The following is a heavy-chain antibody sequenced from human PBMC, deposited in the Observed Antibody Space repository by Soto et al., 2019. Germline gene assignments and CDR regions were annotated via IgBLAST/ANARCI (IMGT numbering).Heavy chain of an antibody. J-gene: IGHJ3*01. D-gene: IGHD3-10*01. CDR3: ATDTAVVRGVRNAFDF. CDR2: TFYRSKWHN. Sequence: QVQLQQSGPGLVKPSQTLSLTCAISGDSISSNSAVWNWIRQSPSRGLEWLGRTFYRSKWHNDYAESVKSRITVSPDTSKNQFSLQLNSVTPEDTAVYYCATDTAVVRGVRNAFDFWGQGTMVTVSS. V-gene: IGHV6-1*01. CDR1: GDSISSNSAV.